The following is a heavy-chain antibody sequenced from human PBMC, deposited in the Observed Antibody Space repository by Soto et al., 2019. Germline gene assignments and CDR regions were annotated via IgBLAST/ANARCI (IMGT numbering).Heavy chain of an antibody. Sequence: GASVNCYVNASGYTFTSDAMHWVRQAPGQMLDCVGWINAGNGNTKYSQKFQGRVTITRDTSASTSYMELSSLRSEDTAVYYCARYGPEQWLARPAPYSYCGMEVWGEGSTVSDSS. V-gene: IGHV1-3*01. CDR2: INAGNGNT. CDR1: GYTFTSDA. J-gene: IGHJ6*04. D-gene: IGHD6-19*01. CDR3: ARYGPEQWLARPAPYSYCGMEV.